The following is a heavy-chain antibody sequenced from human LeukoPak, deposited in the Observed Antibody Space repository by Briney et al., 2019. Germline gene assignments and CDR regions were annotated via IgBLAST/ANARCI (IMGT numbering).Heavy chain of an antibody. CDR2: IYSGGST. D-gene: IGHD1-20*01. J-gene: IGHJ4*02. CDR1: GFTVSSNY. V-gene: IGHV3-53*01. Sequence: GGSLRLSCAASGFTVSSNYMSWVRQAPGKGLEWVSVIYSGGSTYYADSVKGRFTISRDNAKNSLYLQMNSLRAEDTAVYYCAKDNWNSFDYWGQGTLVTVSS. CDR3: AKDNWNSFDY.